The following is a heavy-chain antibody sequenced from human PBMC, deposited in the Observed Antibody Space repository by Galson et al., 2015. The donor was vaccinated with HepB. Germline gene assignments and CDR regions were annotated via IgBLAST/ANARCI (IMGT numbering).Heavy chain of an antibody. V-gene: IGHV1-18*01. CDR3: ARGALVVAAGATQNNWFDP. CDR2: ISPYNHYT. CDR1: GYTFSTYS. D-gene: IGHD2-15*01. Sequence: SVKVSCKASGYTFSTYSIAWVRQAPGQGLEWMGWISPYNHYTNYTQKLQGRVTMTTDTSTSAAYMELRSLRSDDTAVYYCARGALVVAAGATQNNWFDPWGQGTLVTVSS. J-gene: IGHJ5*02.